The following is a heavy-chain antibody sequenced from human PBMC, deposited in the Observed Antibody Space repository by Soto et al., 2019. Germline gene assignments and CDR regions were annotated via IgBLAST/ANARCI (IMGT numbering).Heavy chain of an antibody. CDR1: GYSFSTYW. D-gene: IGHD6-6*01. Sequence: ETLKISCSASGYSFSTYWIAWVRQMPGKGLEWMGIIYPGDSDTRYSPSFQGQVTISADKSLRTAYLQWTSLKASDTALYYCARTRSFTLGFYYDGMDVWGQGXTVTVYS. CDR3: ARTRSFTLGFYYDGMDV. CDR2: IYPGDSDT. V-gene: IGHV5-51*01. J-gene: IGHJ6*02.